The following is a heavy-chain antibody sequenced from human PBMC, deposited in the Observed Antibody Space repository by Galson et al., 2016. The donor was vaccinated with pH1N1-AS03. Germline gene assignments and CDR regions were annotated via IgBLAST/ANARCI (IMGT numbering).Heavy chain of an antibody. CDR2: INPSSGGT. D-gene: IGHD1-26*01. V-gene: IGHV1-2*06. CDR1: GYTFAYYY. Sequence: SVKVSCKASGYTFAYYYVHWVRQAPGQGLEWMGRINPSSGGTKFAQKFQGTVSMTPDTSTRKAYMELSRLRSDDTAVYYCARGGGSALDSWGQGTLVTVSS. J-gene: IGHJ4*02. CDR3: ARGGGSALDS.